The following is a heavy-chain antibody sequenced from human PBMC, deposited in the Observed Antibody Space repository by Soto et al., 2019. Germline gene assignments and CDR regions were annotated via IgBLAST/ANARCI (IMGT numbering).Heavy chain of an antibody. CDR1: GFSFGVYW. J-gene: IGHJ4*01. V-gene: IGHV3-7*01. CDR2: IKCDASEK. D-gene: IGHD3-10*01. CDR3: ARDARYGSRSSVNHYVDY. Sequence: EVQLEESGGGFVQPGGSLRLSCGASGFSFGVYWMSWVRQAPGKGLEWLATIKCDASEKKYVDSVQGRFTTSRDNAKNSLYLQMDSLRAEDTAIYYCARDARYGSRSSVNHYVDYWGHGTLVTVSS.